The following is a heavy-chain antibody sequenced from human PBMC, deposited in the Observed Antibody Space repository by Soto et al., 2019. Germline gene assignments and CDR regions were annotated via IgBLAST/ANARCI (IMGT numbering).Heavy chain of an antibody. V-gene: IGHV3-23*01. CDR2: VSVSGDKT. D-gene: IGHD3-16*01. Sequence: EVQLLESGGGLVQPGGSLRLSCAASGFPFCSYTMYWVRQAAGKGLEWVSSVSVSGDKTFYADSVRGRFTMSRDNSQSTVYLQMDRLRVEDTAVYYCATDAHHDKVWGRAWGQGTLVIVSS. CDR1: GFPFCSYT. CDR3: ATDAHHDKVWGRA. J-gene: IGHJ5*02.